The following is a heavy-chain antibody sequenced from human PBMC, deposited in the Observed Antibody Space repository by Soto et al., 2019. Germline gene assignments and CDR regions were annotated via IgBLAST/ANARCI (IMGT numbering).Heavy chain of an antibody. V-gene: IGHV5-51*01. Sequence: GESLKISCKGSGYSFTSYWIGWVRQMPGKGLEWMGIIYPGDSDTRYSPSFQGQVTISADKSISTAYLQWSSLKASDTAMYYCARHGMARDPRRLPMSMDVWGQGTTVTVSS. CDR2: IYPGDSDT. CDR3: ARHGMARDPRRLPMSMDV. J-gene: IGHJ6*02. D-gene: IGHD6-25*01. CDR1: GYSFTSYW.